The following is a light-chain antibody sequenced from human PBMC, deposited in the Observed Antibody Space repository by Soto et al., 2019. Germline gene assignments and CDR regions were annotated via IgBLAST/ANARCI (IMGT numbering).Light chain of an antibody. CDR2: SSS. CDR1: QAISND. V-gene: IGKV1-27*01. Sequence: DFQITHSPSSLSASVGDRVTIICRASQAISNDVAWYQQKPGKPPNLLISSSSTLQSGVPSRFSGTGYGTDFTPTIANLQPDDVATYYCQKYNSFPPTFGGGTKVDI. J-gene: IGKJ4*01. CDR3: QKYNSFPPT.